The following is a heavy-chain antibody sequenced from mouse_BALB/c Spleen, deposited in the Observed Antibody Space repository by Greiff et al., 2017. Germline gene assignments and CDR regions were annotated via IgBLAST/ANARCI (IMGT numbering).Heavy chain of an antibody. D-gene: IGHD2-14*01. Sequence: QVQLKQSGAELAKPGASVKMSCKASGYTFTSYWMHWVKQRPGQGLEWIGYINPSTGYTEYNQKFKDKATLTADKSSSTAYMQLSSLTSEDSAVYYCARTGDYRYGYYAMDYWGQGTSVTVSS. CDR3: ARTGDYRYGYYAMDY. J-gene: IGHJ4*01. CDR2: INPSTGYT. V-gene: IGHV1-7*01. CDR1: GYTFTSYW.